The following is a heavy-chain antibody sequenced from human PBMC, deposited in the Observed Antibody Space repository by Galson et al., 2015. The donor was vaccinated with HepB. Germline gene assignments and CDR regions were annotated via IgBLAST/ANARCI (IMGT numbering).Heavy chain of an antibody. CDR3: ARAYDSSGYYQYYFDY. CDR2: ISSSGSTI. Sequence: SLRLSCAASGFTFSDYYMSWIRQAPGKGLEWVSYISSSGSTIYYADSVKGRFTISRDNAKNSLYLQMNSLRAEDTAVYYCARAYDSSGYYQYYFDYWGQGTLVTVSS. V-gene: IGHV3-11*01. D-gene: IGHD3-22*01. J-gene: IGHJ4*02. CDR1: GFTFSDYY.